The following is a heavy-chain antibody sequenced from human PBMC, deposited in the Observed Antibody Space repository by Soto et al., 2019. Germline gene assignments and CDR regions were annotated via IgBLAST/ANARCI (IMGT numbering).Heavy chain of an antibody. CDR1: VFTFSDYY. D-gene: IGHD5-12*01. CDR2: ISSSSSYT. Sequence: SGGSLRLSCATSVFTFSDYYMSWIRQAPGKGLEWVSYISSSSSYTNYADSVKGRFTISRDNAKNSLYLQMNSLRAEDTAVYYCARDNIVATFWGQGTMVTVSS. V-gene: IGHV3-11*06. CDR3: ARDNIVATF. J-gene: IGHJ4*02.